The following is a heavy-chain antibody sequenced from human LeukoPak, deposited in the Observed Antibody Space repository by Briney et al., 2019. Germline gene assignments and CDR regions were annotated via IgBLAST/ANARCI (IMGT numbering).Heavy chain of an antibody. CDR1: GYTLTELS. J-gene: IGHJ6*02. D-gene: IGHD3-10*01. V-gene: IGHV1-24*01. Sequence: AASVKVSCKVSGYTLTELSMHWVRQAPGKGLEWMGGFDPEDGETIYAQKFQGRVTMTEDTSTDTAYMKLSSLRSEDTAVYYCATGLLENDPYYYYGMDVWGQGTTVTVSS. CDR3: ATGLLENDPYYYYGMDV. CDR2: FDPEDGET.